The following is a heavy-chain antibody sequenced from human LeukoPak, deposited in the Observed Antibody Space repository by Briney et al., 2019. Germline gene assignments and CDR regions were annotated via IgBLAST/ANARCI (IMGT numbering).Heavy chain of an antibody. Sequence: GGSQRLSCAASGFTFSSYSMNWVRQAPGKGLEWVSSISSSSSYIYYADSVKGRFTISRDNAKNSLYLQMNSLRAEDTAVYYCAWSMPYYFDYWGQGTLVTVSS. J-gene: IGHJ4*02. V-gene: IGHV3-21*01. D-gene: IGHD2-2*01. CDR1: GFTFSSYS. CDR3: AWSMPYYFDY. CDR2: ISSSSSYI.